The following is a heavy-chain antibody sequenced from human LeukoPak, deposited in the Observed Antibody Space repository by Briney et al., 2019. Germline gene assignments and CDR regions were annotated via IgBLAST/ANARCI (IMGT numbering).Heavy chain of an antibody. CDR2: INHSGST. Sequence: SETLSLTCAVYGGSFSGYYWSWIRQPPGKGLEWIGEINHSGSTNYNPSLKSRVTISVDMSKNQFSLKLSSVTAADTAVYYCARARGDYYDSSGYYSAFDYWGQGTLVTVSS. J-gene: IGHJ4*02. CDR3: ARARGDYYDSSGYYSAFDY. D-gene: IGHD3-22*01. CDR1: GGSFSGYY. V-gene: IGHV4-34*01.